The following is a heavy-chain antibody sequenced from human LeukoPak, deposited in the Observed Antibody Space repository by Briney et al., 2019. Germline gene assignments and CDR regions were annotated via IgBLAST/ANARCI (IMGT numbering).Heavy chain of an antibody. CDR2: ISSSSSYI. CDR1: GFTFSSYS. CDR3: ARGVAATPGDFDC. Sequence: PGGSLRLSCAASGFTFSSYSMNWVRQAPGRGLEWVSSISSSSSYIYYAYSVKGRFTISRDNAKNSLYLQINSLRAKDTPVYYCARGVAATPGDFDCWGQGALVTVSS. J-gene: IGHJ4*02. V-gene: IGHV3-21*01. D-gene: IGHD6-19*01.